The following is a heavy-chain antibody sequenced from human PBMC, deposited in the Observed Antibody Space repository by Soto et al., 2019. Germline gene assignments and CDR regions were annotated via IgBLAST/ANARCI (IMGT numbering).Heavy chain of an antibody. CDR3: ARELVPATGYDAFDI. CDR2: IIPIFGTA. Sequence: SVKVSCKASGGTFSSYAISGVRQAPGQGLEWMGGIIPIFGTANYAQKFQGRVTITADKSTSTAYMELSSLRSEDTAVYYCARELVPATGYDAFDILGQGTMVTVSS. D-gene: IGHD2-2*01. J-gene: IGHJ3*02. CDR1: GGTFSSYA. V-gene: IGHV1-69*06.